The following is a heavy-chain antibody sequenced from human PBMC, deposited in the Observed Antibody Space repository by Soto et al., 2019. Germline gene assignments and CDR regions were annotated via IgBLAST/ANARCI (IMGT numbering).Heavy chain of an antibody. V-gene: IGHV3-11*05. CDR1: GFTFSDYY. CDR2: ISSSRTYT. Sequence: QVQLVESGGGLVKPGGSLRLSCAASGFTFSDYYMSWIRQAPGKGLEWVSYISSSRTYTNYADSVKGRFTISRDNAKNSLYLQMNSLRAEDTAVYYCATSQGTMYYFDYWGQGTLVTVSS. D-gene: IGHD1-1*01. J-gene: IGHJ4*02. CDR3: ATSQGTMYYFDY.